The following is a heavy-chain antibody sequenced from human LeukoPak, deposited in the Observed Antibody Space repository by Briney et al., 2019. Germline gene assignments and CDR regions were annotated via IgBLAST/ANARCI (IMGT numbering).Heavy chain of an antibody. CDR1: GYTFTNYD. J-gene: IGHJ4*02. Sequence: ASVKVSCKASGYTFTNYDIHWVRQATGQGLEWMGWMNPYSGNTGYAQKFQGRITITRNTSISTAYMELNSLRSEDTAVYYCARDSISGSYVHYDNWGQGTLVTVSS. CDR2: MNPYSGNT. CDR3: ARDSISGSYVHYDN. V-gene: IGHV1-8*03. D-gene: IGHD1-26*01.